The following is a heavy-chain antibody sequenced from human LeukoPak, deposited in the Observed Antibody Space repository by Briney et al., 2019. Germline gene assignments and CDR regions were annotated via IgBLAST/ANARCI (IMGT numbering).Heavy chain of an antibody. CDR1: GFTFSSYE. J-gene: IGHJ6*04. Sequence: GGSLRLSCAASGFTFSSYEMNWVRQAPGKGLEWVSYISSSGSTIYYADSVKGRFTISRDNAKNSLYPQMNSLRAEDTAVYYCVELGITMIGGVWGKGTTVTISS. V-gene: IGHV3-48*03. CDR2: ISSSGSTI. CDR3: VELGITMIGGV. D-gene: IGHD3-10*02.